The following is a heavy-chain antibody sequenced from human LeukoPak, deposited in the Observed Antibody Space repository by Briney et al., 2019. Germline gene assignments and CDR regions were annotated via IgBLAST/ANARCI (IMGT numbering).Heavy chain of an antibody. D-gene: IGHD3-22*01. V-gene: IGHV3-7*03. J-gene: IGHJ3*02. CDR1: GFTFSNFW. CDR2: IKQDETEK. CDR3: ANPKPVVIPGDAFDI. Sequence: GGSLRLSCTASGFTFSNFWMGWVRQAPGKGLVWVANIKQDETEKFYLGSVKGRFTISRDNAKNSLYLQMNSLRVEDTALYYCANPKPVVIPGDAFDIWGQGTMVTVSS.